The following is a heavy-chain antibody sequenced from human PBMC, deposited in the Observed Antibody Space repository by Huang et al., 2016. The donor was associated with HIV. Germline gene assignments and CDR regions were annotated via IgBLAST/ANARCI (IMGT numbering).Heavy chain of an antibody. V-gene: IGHV1-69*18. CDR2: FVPSCGAP. D-gene: IGHD5-12*01. CDR3: ARVREMATSYDAFDV. J-gene: IGHJ3*01. CDR1: GNTISNYV. Sequence: QVQLVQSGAEVKKPGSSVMVSCKASGNTISNYVINWVRQPPGQALAWMGSFVPSCGAPLYAQKFQGRVIISADECTNTAYMDLTSLTFEDTAVYFCARVREMATSYDAFDVWGQGTMVTVSS.